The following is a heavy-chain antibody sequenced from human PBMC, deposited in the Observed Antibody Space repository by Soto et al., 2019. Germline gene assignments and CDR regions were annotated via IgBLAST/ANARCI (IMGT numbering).Heavy chain of an antibody. CDR2: IYLGDSNG. J-gene: IGHJ4*02. CDR3: ASPLGY. D-gene: IGHD3-16*01. CDR1: QYRFTNDW. Sequence: ELQLVQSGAEVKKPGESLKISCKGSQYRFTNDWIGWVRQMPGKGLEWMGLIYLGDSNGRYSPSFQGRVTISVDKSITTTYLHWSSLMASDTAMYYCASPLGYWGQGTLVTVSS. V-gene: IGHV5-51*03.